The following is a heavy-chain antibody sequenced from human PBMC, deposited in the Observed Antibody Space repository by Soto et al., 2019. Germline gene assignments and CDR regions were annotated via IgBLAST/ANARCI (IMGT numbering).Heavy chain of an antibody. CDR2: IKEDGSEK. CDR3: VRGRLRTAVGSTAYLGMDV. Sequence: GGSQRLSWAASGGSFSSYCMTWVRQAPGKGLEWVGKIKEDGSEKYYVDSVRGRFTISRDNAKNSLYLQINSLRAEDTAVYYCVRGRLRTAVGSTAYLGMDVWGQGTTVTVSS. V-gene: IGHV3-7*05. CDR1: GGSFSSYC. D-gene: IGHD6-13*01. J-gene: IGHJ6*02.